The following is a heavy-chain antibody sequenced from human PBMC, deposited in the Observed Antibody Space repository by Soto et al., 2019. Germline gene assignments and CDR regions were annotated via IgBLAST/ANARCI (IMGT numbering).Heavy chain of an antibody. CDR2: IRKKVNSYTA. CDR1: GFTFSDHY. D-gene: IGHD3-9*01. J-gene: IGHJ4*02. Sequence: EVQLVESGGGLVQPGGSLRLSCAASGFTFSDHYMDWVRQASGKGLEWVGRIRKKVNSYTAEYAASVKGRFTISRGDSKNSLYLQMTSLKIEDTALYYCVSAGTDYQLDYWGQGTLVTVSS. V-gene: IGHV3-72*01. CDR3: VSAGTDYQLDY.